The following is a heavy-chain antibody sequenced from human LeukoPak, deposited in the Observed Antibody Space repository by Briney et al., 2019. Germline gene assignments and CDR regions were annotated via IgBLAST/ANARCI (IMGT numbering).Heavy chain of an antibody. Sequence: SETLSLTCTVSGASISSDDYYWSWVRQPPGKGLEWLAYIHYSGSTYYNPSLKSRVTVSLDTSKNQFSLKLSSVTAADAAVYYCARERTYYDLLTPDSPSVGLDVWGQGTTVTVSS. CDR2: IHYSGST. J-gene: IGHJ6*02. D-gene: IGHD3-9*01. V-gene: IGHV4-30-4*01. CDR3: ARERTYYDLLTPDSPSVGLDV. CDR1: GASISSDDYY.